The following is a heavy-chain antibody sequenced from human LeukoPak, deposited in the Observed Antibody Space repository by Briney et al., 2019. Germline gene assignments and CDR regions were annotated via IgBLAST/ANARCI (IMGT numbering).Heavy chain of an antibody. CDR3: ARDGYHYYGSGTYFGYYYMDV. D-gene: IGHD3-10*01. CDR1: GFTFSSYS. Sequence: GGSLRLSCAASGFTFSSYSMNWVRQAPGKGLKWVSFISTSSSYIHNADSVKGRFTISRDNAKNSLYLQMNSLRAEDTAVYYCARDGYHYYGSGTYFGYYYMDVWGKGTTVTISS. V-gene: IGHV3-21*01. J-gene: IGHJ6*03. CDR2: ISTSSSYI.